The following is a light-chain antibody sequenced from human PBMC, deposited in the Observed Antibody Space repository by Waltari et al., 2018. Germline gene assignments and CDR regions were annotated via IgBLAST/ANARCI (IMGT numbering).Light chain of an antibody. Sequence: QSALTQPRSVSGYPGQSVTISCTGTRSDVGGYNYVSGYQQHPGKAPKVMIYDVSQRPSGVPDRFSGSKSDNTASLTISGLQVEDEADYYCCSYAGSYIYVFGSGTKVTVL. CDR1: RSDVGGYNY. V-gene: IGLV2-11*01. CDR3: CSYAGSYIYV. CDR2: DVS. J-gene: IGLJ1*01.